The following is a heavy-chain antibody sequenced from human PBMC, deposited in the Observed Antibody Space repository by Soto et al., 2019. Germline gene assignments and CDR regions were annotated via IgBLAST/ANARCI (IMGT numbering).Heavy chain of an antibody. CDR3: AITRLRGYSYGYGEVIDY. Sequence: QVQLQESGPGLVKPSQTLSLTCTVSGGSISSGGYYWSWIRQHPGKGLEWIGYIYYSGSTYYNPSLKSRVTISVDTSKNQCSLKLSSVTAADTAVYYCAITRLRGYSYGYGEVIDYWGQGTLVTVSS. V-gene: IGHV4-31*03. CDR1: GGSISSGGYY. J-gene: IGHJ4*02. D-gene: IGHD5-18*01. CDR2: IYYSGST.